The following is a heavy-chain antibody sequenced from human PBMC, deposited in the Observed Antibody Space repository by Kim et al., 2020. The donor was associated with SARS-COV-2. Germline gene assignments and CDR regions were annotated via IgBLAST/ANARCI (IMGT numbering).Heavy chain of an antibody. V-gene: IGHV1-18*01. Sequence: ASVKVSCKASGYTFTSYGISWVRQAPGQGLEWMGWISAYNGNTNYAQKLQGRVTMTTDTSTSTAYMELRSLRSDDTAVYYCARDPGYCSSTSCYGKVYFDYWGQGTLVTVSS. CDR3: ARDPGYCSSTSCYGKVYFDY. CDR1: GYTFTSYG. CDR2: ISAYNGNT. D-gene: IGHD2-2*01. J-gene: IGHJ4*02.